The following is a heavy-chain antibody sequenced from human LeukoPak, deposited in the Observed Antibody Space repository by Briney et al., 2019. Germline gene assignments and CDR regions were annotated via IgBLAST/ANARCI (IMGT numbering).Heavy chain of an antibody. CDR2: IKSKTDGGTT. V-gene: IGHV3-15*01. J-gene: IGHJ4*02. Sequence: PGGSLRLSCAASGFTFSSSAMSWVRQAPGKGLEWVGRIKSKTDGGTTDYAAPVKGRFTISRDDSKNTLYLQMNSLKTEDTAVYYCTTRNVGGATSDYWGQGTLVTVSS. CDR3: TTRNVGGATSDY. D-gene: IGHD1-26*01. CDR1: GFTFSSSA.